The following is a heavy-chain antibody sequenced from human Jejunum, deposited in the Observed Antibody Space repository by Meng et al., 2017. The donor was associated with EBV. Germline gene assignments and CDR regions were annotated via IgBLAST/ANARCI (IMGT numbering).Heavy chain of an antibody. Sequence: VELVQSGAGGKKPGSSVKLSCKASGDTFTSHGVGWVRLAPGQGPEWLGGIIPVFGTANYPLRFQDRVTITADKSTNTGYMELGGLRSDDTAVYYCARLFCGDDCFSTYYFDSWGQGTLVTVAS. J-gene: IGHJ4*02. V-gene: IGHV1-69*06. D-gene: IGHD2-21*01. CDR2: IIPVFGTA. CDR3: ARLFCGDDCFSTYYFDS. CDR1: GDTFTSHG.